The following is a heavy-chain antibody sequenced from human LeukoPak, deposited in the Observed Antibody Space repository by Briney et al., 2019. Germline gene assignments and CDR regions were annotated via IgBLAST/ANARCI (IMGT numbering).Heavy chain of an antibody. CDR1: GYSISSGYY. V-gene: IGHV4-38-2*02. Sequence: SETLSLTCTVSGYSISSGYYWGWIRQPPGKGLEWIGSIYHSGSTYYNPSLKSRVTISVDTSKNQFSLKLSSVTAADTAVYYCARDEYYYGSGSFLKYNWFDPWGQGTLVTVSS. D-gene: IGHD3-10*01. J-gene: IGHJ5*02. CDR2: IYHSGST. CDR3: ARDEYYYGSGSFLKYNWFDP.